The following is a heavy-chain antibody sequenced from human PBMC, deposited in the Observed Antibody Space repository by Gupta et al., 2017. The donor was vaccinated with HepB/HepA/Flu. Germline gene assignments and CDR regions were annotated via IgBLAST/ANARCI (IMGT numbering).Heavy chain of an antibody. CDR1: GFTFRGNY. J-gene: IGHJ4*02. CDR3: ARGRSGYYSDY. D-gene: IGHD3-22*01. CDR2: ISSSGTTI. Sequence: EVQLVESGGGLIQPGGSLRLSCAASGFTFRGNYMNWVRQAPGKGLEWVSYISSSGTTISYADSVKGRFTISRDNAKNSLYLQMNSPRDEDTAVYYCARGRSGYYSDYWGQGTLVIVSS. V-gene: IGHV3-48*02.